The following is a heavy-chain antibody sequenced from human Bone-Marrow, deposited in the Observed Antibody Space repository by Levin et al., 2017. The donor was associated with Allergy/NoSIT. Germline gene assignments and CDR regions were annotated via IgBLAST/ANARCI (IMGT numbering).Heavy chain of an antibody. CDR2: MSPYTGNT. V-gene: IGHV1-18*01. J-gene: IGHJ6*02. Sequence: GASVKVSCKTSGYTFTDYGISWVRQAPGQGLEWMGWMSPYTGNTYYLEKFQGRVTMTTDTSTRTAYMELRSLRSDDTAVYYCARLLGYCTSSTCQGIGVGGMDVWGQGTTVTV. CDR1: GYTFTDYG. D-gene: IGHD2-2*01. CDR3: ARLLGYCTSSTCQGIGVGGMDV.